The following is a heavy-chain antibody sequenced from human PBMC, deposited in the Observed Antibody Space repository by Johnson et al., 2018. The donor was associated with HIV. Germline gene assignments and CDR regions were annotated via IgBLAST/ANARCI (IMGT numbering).Heavy chain of an antibody. CDR3: ARTNSGSYYSDAFDI. J-gene: IGHJ3*02. Sequence: VQLVESWGGVVQPGRSLRLSCVASGFTFSSYALNWVRQAPGTGLEWVAVIAYDGSNKHYLDSVKGRFTIARDNARNSLYLQMNSLGAEDTALYYCARTNSGSYYSDAFDIWGQGTMVTVSS. V-gene: IGHV3-30-3*01. D-gene: IGHD1-26*01. CDR1: GFTFSSYA. CDR2: IAYDGSNK.